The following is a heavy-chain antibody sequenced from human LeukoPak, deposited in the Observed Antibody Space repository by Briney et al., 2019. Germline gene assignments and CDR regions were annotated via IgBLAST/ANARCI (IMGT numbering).Heavy chain of an antibody. Sequence: GGSLRLSCAASGFTLSSYAMSWVRQAPGKGLEWVSSISASGGSTNYADSVKGRFTISRDNSMNTVYLQMNSLRAEDTAVYYCAKVMKGSERLTMVRGVIIKTAGLYYMDVWGKGTTVTVSS. D-gene: IGHD3-10*01. J-gene: IGHJ6*03. CDR3: AKVMKGSERLTMVRGVIIKTAGLYYMDV. CDR1: GFTLSSYA. V-gene: IGHV3-23*01. CDR2: ISASGGST.